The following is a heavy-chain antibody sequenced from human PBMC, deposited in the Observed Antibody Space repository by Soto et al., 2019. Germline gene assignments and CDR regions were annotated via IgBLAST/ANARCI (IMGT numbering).Heavy chain of an antibody. CDR3: ARGGYDSSGFVAFDI. Sequence: GASVKVSCKASGGTFSSYAISWVRQAPGQGLEWMGGIIPIFGTANYAQKFQGRVTITADEPTSTAYMELSSLRSEDTAVYYCARGGYDSSGFVAFDIWGQGTMVTVSS. CDR1: GGTFSSYA. V-gene: IGHV1-69*13. D-gene: IGHD3-22*01. J-gene: IGHJ3*02. CDR2: IIPIFGTA.